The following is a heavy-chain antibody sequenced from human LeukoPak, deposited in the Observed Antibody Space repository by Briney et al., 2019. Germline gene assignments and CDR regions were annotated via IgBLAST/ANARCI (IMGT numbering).Heavy chain of an antibody. Sequence: SETLSLTCTVSGGSISGYYWNWIRQPPGQGLEWIGYSYYSGSTTYNPSLKSRVTMSVDTAKNQFSLKLRSVTAADTAVYYCARGDFCSKSNCYLRPMDVWGKGTTVTVSS. J-gene: IGHJ6*03. CDR3: ARGDFCSKSNCYLRPMDV. V-gene: IGHV4-59*01. CDR2: SYYSGST. CDR1: GGSISGYY. D-gene: IGHD3-3*01.